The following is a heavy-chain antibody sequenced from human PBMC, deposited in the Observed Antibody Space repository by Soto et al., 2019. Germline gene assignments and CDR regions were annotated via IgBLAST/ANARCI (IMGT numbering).Heavy chain of an antibody. D-gene: IGHD2-21*01. CDR2: ISSSSSYI. Sequence: PGGSLRLSCAASGFTFSSYSINWVRLGPGKGLEWDSSISSSSSYIYYADSVKDRCTISTDNTKKSLYLQMNSLRAEDTAVVYFARESRAYCGGGSPHWGQGTLVTVSS. J-gene: IGHJ4*02. CDR1: GFTFSSYS. CDR3: ARESRAYCGGGSPH. V-gene: IGHV3-21*01.